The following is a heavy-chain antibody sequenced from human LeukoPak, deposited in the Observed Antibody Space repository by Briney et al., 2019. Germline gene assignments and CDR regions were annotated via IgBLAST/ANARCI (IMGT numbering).Heavy chain of an antibody. CDR2: VSSSGGST. CDR3: AKGYNYGSGSYSPFFFDY. Sequence: PGGSLRLSCAASGFTFSSYAMSWVRQAPGKGLEWVSAVSSSGGSTNYADYVKGQFTISRDNSKNTVYLQMNSLRAEDTAVYYCAKGYNYGSGSYSPFFFDYWGQGTLVTVSS. D-gene: IGHD3-10*01. CDR1: GFTFSSYA. J-gene: IGHJ4*02. V-gene: IGHV3-23*01.